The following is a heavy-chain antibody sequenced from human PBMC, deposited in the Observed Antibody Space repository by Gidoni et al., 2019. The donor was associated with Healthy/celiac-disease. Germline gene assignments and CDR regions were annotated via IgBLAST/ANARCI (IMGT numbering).Heavy chain of an antibody. CDR3: AKSVGITMYYFDY. Sequence: EVQLLESGGGLVQPGGSLRLSCADSGFTFSSYAMSGVRQAPGKGLEWVSAISGSGGSTYYADAVKGRFTISRDNSKNTLYLQMNSLRAEDTAVYYCAKSVGITMYYFDYWGQGTLVTVSS. D-gene: IGHD7-27*01. CDR1: GFTFSSYA. J-gene: IGHJ4*02. CDR2: ISGSGGST. V-gene: IGHV3-23*01.